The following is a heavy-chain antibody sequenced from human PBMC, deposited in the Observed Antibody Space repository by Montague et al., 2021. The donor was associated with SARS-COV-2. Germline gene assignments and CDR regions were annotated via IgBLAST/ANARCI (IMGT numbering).Heavy chain of an antibody. CDR3: ARTYYDILTGRDYGMDV. V-gene: IGHV2-70*11. D-gene: IGHD3-9*01. Sequence: PALVKPTQTLTLTCTFSGFSLSTSGMCVCWIRQPPGKALEWLARIDWDDDKYYSTSLKTRLTISKDTSKNQVVLTMTNMDPVDTATYYCARTYYDILTGRDYGMDVWGQGTTVTVSS. CDR1: GFSLSTSGMC. J-gene: IGHJ6*02. CDR2: IDWDDDK.